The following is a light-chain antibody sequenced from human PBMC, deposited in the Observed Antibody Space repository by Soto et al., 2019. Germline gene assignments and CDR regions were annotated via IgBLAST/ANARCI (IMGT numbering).Light chain of an antibody. J-gene: IGKJ4*01. V-gene: IGKV3-20*01. CDR3: QQYGSSPLT. CDR1: QSVSSNY. CDR2: GAS. Sequence: EIVLTQSPGTLFLSPGERATLSCRASQSVSSNYLAWYQQKPGQAPRLLIYGASSRATGIPDRFSGGGSGTDLALSISRLGPEDFAVYHCQQYGSSPLTFGGGTKVEVK.